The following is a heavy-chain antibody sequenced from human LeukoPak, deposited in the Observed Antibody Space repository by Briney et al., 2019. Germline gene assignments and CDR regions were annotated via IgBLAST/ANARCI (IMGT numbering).Heavy chain of an antibody. J-gene: IGHJ4*02. Sequence: GGSLGLSCAASGFTFSSYAMSWVRQAPGKGLEWVSAISGSGGSTYYADSVKGRFTISRDNSKNTLYLQMNSLRAEDTAVYYCAKQSVLLWFGELLGPIKDYFDYWGQGTLVTVSS. CDR1: GFTFSSYA. CDR3: AKQSVLLWFGELLGPIKDYFDY. D-gene: IGHD3-10*01. V-gene: IGHV3-23*01. CDR2: ISGSGGST.